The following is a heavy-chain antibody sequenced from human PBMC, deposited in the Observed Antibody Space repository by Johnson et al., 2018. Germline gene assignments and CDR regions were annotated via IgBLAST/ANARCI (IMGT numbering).Heavy chain of an antibody. V-gene: IGHV3-11*04. D-gene: IGHD2-21*01. Sequence: VQLVESGGGLVQPGGSLRLSCAASGFTFTDYYMSWIRQAPGKGLEWVSSISSGSKTIKYADSVEGRFAIYRDNGQKTLYLQMNSLRAGDTAVYYCARRLPYDGMDVWGQGTTVAVSS. CDR3: ARRLPYDGMDV. CDR2: ISSGSKTI. CDR1: GFTFTDYY. J-gene: IGHJ6*02.